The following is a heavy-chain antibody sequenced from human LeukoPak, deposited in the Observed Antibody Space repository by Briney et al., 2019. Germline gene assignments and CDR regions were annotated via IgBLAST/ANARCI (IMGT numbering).Heavy chain of an antibody. CDR1: GFTVSSNY. V-gene: IGHV3-66*01. CDR3: ARDGYCSGGSCYRAYYFDY. D-gene: IGHD2-15*01. CDR2: IYSGGST. Sequence: GGSLRLSCAASGFTVSSNYMNWVRQAPGKGLEWVSVIYSGGSTYYVDSVKGRFTISRDNSKSTLYLQMNSLRAEDTAVYYCARDGYCSGGSCYRAYYFDYWGQGTLVTVSS. J-gene: IGHJ4*02.